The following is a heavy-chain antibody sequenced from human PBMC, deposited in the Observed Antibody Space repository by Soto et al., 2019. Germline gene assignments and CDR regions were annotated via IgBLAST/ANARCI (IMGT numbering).Heavy chain of an antibody. CDR1: GGSISSSSYY. V-gene: IGHV4-39*07. CDR3: ARGRGITRLNWFDP. D-gene: IGHD3-10*01. Sequence: SETLSLTCTVSGGSISSSSYYWGWIRQPPGKGLEWIGSIYYSGSTYYNPSLKSRVTISVDTSKNQFSLKLSSVTAADTAVYYCARGRGITRLNWFDPWGQGTLVTLSS. J-gene: IGHJ5*02. CDR2: IYYSGST.